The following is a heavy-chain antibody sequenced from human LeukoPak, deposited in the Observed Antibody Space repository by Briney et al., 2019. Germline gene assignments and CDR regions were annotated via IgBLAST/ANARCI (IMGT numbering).Heavy chain of an antibody. D-gene: IGHD6-6*01. CDR3: TRLLPSSHHFFDS. J-gene: IGHJ4*02. CDR1: GFTVSNDY. CDR2: IYGGGST. Sequence: GGSLRLSCAVSGFTVSNDYMSWVRQAPGKGLEWVSVIYGGGSTYYADSVGGRFTISRDNYENTLYLQMDSLRAEDTAVYYCTRLLPSSHHFFDSWGQGTLVTVSS. V-gene: IGHV3-53*01.